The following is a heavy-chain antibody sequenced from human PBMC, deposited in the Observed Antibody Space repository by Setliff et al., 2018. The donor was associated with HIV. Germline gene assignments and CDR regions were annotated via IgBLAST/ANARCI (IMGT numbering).Heavy chain of an antibody. CDR3: ARDWNHYFYYMDV. V-gene: IGHV4-34*01. CDR1: GGSFSGYY. D-gene: IGHD1-1*01. J-gene: IGHJ6*03. Sequence: SETLSLTCAVYGGSFSGYYWSWIRQPPGKGPEWIGEINHSGSTNYNPSLKSRVTISVDTSKNQFSLKLTSVTAADTAVYYCARDWNHYFYYMDVWGKGTTVTVSS. CDR2: INHSGST.